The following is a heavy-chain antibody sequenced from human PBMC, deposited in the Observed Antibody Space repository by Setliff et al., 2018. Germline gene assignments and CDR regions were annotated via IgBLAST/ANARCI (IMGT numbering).Heavy chain of an antibody. J-gene: IGHJ6*02. CDR2: IYPGDSHT. CDR1: GYSFSNFW. CDR3: ARLGGYCSSTSCQRRPYYYYCMDV. V-gene: IGHV5-51*01. Sequence: GESLKISCKGSGYSFSNFWIGWVRQMPGKGLEWMGIIYPGDSHTRYSPSFQGQVTMSADKSINTAYLQWSKLKASDTAIYYCARLGGYCSSTSCQRRPYYYYCMDVWGQGTTVTVSS. D-gene: IGHD2-2*03.